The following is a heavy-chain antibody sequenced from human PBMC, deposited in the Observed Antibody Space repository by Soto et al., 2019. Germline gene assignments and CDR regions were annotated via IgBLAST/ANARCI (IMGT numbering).Heavy chain of an antibody. V-gene: IGHV1-18*01. CDR3: ARYYADYASDY. CDR2: ITAYNGNT. J-gene: IGHJ4*02. D-gene: IGHD4-17*01. CDR1: GYTFTNSG. Sequence: QVHLVQSGAEVKKPGASVKVSCKASGYTFTNSGIIWVRQAPGQGLEWVGWITAYNGNTNYAQNRQDRVTMTTGTSTSTAYMELRSLRSDDTAVYYCARYYADYASDYWGQGTLVTVSS.